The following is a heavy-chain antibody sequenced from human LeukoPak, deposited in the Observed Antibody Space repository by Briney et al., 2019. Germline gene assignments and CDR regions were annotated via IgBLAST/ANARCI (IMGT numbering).Heavy chain of an antibody. CDR1: GGSISSGGYS. D-gene: IGHD4-17*01. V-gene: IGHV4-30-2*01. CDR3: ARGPPLYGDYGDFDY. CDR2: IYHSGST. J-gene: IGHJ4*02. Sequence: SQTLSLTCAVSGGSISSGGYSWSWIRQPPGKGLEWIGYIYHSGSTNYNPCLKSRVTISVDTSKNQFSLKLSSVTAADTAVYYCARGPPLYGDYGDFDYWGQGTLVTVSS.